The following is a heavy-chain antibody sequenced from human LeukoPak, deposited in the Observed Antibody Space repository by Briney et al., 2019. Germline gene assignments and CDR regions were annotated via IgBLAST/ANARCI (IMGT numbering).Heavy chain of an antibody. D-gene: IGHD3-9*01. V-gene: IGHV3-23*01. CDR1: GFTLSRYA. CDR3: AKAAEGYFDWLLRRVPYFDY. Sequence: ASLRLFCSGSGFTLSRYAMSWGRQAPGKGLEWVFAISGSGGCTYYADSVKGRFTISRDNSKNTLYLQMNSLRAEDTAVYYCAKAAEGYFDWLLRRVPYFDYWGQGTLVTVSS. CDR2: ISGSGGCT. J-gene: IGHJ4*02.